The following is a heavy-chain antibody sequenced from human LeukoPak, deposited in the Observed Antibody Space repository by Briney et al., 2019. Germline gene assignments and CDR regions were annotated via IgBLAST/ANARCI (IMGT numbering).Heavy chain of an antibody. CDR1: GGSISSHY. CDR2: IYSSGTT. CDR3: AREIVVPAAPYYYGMDV. D-gene: IGHD2-2*01. V-gene: IGHV4-59*11. Sequence: SETLSLTCTVSGGSISSHYWSWIRQPPGKGLEWVGSIYSSGTTKYNPSLMSRVTISVDTTKNHFPLRLNSVTAADTAVYYCAREIVVPAAPYYYGMDVWGQGTSVTVSS. J-gene: IGHJ6*02.